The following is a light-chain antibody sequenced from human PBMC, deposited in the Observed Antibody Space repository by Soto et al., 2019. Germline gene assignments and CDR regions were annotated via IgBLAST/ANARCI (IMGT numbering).Light chain of an antibody. J-gene: IGKJ4*01. V-gene: IGKV2D-29*01. CDR1: QTLQHSNGKSY. CDR3: LQSLQFPLT. CDR2: EVS. Sequence: EIVMTQTPPSLSVTPGQSASISCRSSQTLQHSNGKSYLYWYLQKAGQVPQLLIYEVSKRFSGVPDRFSGSGAGTDFTLRISRVEAEDVGVYYCLQSLQFPLTFGGGTKVEIK.